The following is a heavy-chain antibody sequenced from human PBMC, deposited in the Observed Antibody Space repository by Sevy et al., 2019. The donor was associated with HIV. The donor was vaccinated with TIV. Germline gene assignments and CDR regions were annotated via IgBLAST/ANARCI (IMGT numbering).Heavy chain of an antibody. CDR1: GASISSSGYY. V-gene: IGHV4-39*01. D-gene: IGHD6-25*01. CDR3: VGPKLTYTNGCHYLDF. J-gene: IGHJ4*02. CDR2: INYSGIT. Sequence: SETLSLTCTVSGASISSSGYYWGWIRQPPGKGLEWIASINYSGITFYNPSLKSRVTISADTSKNQFSLRLSSVTAADSSIYFCVGPKLTYTNGCHYLDFWGQGTVVTVSS.